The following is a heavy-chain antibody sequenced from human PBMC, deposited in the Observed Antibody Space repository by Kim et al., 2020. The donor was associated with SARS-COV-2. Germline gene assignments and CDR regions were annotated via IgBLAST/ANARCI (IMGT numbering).Heavy chain of an antibody. D-gene: IGHD3-10*01. V-gene: IGHV3-53*01. Sequence: GGSLRLSCAASGFTVSSNYMSCVRQAPGKGLEWVSVIYSGGSTYYTDSVKGRFTISRDNSKNTLYLQMNSLRAEDTAVYYCARDLGVRGDDYWGQGTLVTVSS. J-gene: IGHJ4*02. CDR1: GFTVSSNY. CDR3: ARDLGVRGDDY. CDR2: IYSGGST.